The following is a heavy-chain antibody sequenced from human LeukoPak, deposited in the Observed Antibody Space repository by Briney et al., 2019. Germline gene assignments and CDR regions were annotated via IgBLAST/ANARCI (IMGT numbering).Heavy chain of an antibody. CDR3: ARASPSYFDY. V-gene: IGHV3-48*04. CDR2: ISSSSSTI. J-gene: IGHJ4*02. D-gene: IGHD6-6*01. Sequence: PGGSLRLSCAASGFTFSSYSMNWVRQAPGKGLEWVSYISSSSSTIYYADSVKGRFTISRDNAKNSLYLQMNSLRAEDTAVYYCARASPSYFDYWGQGTLVTVSS. CDR1: GFTFSSYS.